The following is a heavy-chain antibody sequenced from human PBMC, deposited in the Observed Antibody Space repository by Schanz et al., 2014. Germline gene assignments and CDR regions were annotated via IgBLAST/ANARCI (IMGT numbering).Heavy chain of an antibody. Sequence: EVQLVESGGGLVRPGGSLRLSCTTSGLIFSTYTLNWVRQAPGKGLEWISYISFSGNTIYYADSVKGRFTISRDNSMNTLHLQMDGLRVEDTAVYYCARDAVALVTEYFMDVWGKGTPVTVSS. J-gene: IGHJ6*03. CDR2: ISFSGNTI. V-gene: IGHV3-48*01. CDR1: GLIFSTYT. D-gene: IGHD2-15*01. CDR3: ARDAVALVTEYFMDV.